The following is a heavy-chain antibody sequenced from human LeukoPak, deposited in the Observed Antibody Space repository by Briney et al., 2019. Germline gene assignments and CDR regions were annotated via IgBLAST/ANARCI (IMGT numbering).Heavy chain of an antibody. V-gene: IGHV1-58*02. CDR3: AAVYDILTGYYGDKPFDY. Sequence: ASVKVSCKASGFTFTSSAMHWVRQARGQRLEWIGWIDVSSGNTNYAQKFQERVTITRDMSTSTAYMELSSLRSEDTAVYYCAAVYDILTGYYGDKPFDYWGQGTLVTVSS. CDR1: GFTFTSSA. CDR2: IDVSSGNT. J-gene: IGHJ4*02. D-gene: IGHD3-9*01.